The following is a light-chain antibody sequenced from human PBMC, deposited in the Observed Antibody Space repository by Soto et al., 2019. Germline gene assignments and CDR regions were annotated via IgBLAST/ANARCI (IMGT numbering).Light chain of an antibody. CDR3: QQAYSLPFT. J-gene: IGKJ3*01. CDR2: DAS. V-gene: IGKV1-12*02. Sequence: DIQMTQSPSSVSASLGDRVTITCRASQDISGWLAWFQQKPGKAPKLLIYDASNLQSGVPPRFSGSGSGTDFTLTISSLQPEDFATYYCQQAYSLPFTFGPGNKVDIK. CDR1: QDISGW.